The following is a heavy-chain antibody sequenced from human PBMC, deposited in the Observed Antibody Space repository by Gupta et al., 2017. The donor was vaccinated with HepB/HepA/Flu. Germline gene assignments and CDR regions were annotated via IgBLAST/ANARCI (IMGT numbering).Heavy chain of an antibody. CDR2: FDPEDGET. D-gene: IGHD3-16*01. V-gene: IGHV1-24*01. Sequence: QVQLVPSGAEVKKPGASVKVTCKVSGYTLTELSMPWVRQAPGKGLEWMGGFDPEDGETTYAQQFQDRVTMTEDTSTDPAYMELRSLRSEDTAVYYCATHPKPSPLGMLRYYYYMDVWGKVTTGTVSS. J-gene: IGHJ6*03. CDR3: ATHPKPSPLGMLRYYYYMDV. CDR1: GYTLTELS.